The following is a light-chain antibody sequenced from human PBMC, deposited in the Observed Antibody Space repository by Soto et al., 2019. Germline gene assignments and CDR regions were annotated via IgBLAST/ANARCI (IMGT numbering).Light chain of an antibody. CDR1: QSVSSN. V-gene: IGKV3-15*01. CDR3: QQYNNWPPWT. Sequence: EIVMTQSPATLSVSPGERATLSCWASQSVSSNLAWYQQKPGQAPRLLIYGASTRATGIPARLSGSGSGTEFTLTISSLQSEDFAVYYCQQYNNWPPWTFGQGTKVDIK. J-gene: IGKJ1*01. CDR2: GAS.